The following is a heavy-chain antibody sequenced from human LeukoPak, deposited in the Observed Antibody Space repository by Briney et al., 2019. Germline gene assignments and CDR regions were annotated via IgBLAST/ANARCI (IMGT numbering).Heavy chain of an antibody. CDR3: ARGQIAVVDSRPGYWNFDL. V-gene: IGHV3-23*01. D-gene: IGHD6-19*01. Sequence: PGGSLRLSCEASGFTFSSYAMSWVRQAPGKGLEWVSSISGSGGSTYYADSVKGRFTISRDNSKNTLYLQMNSLRAGDTAVYYCARGQIAVVDSRPGYWNFDLWGRGTLVTVSS. CDR1: GFTFSSYA. CDR2: ISGSGGST. J-gene: IGHJ2*01.